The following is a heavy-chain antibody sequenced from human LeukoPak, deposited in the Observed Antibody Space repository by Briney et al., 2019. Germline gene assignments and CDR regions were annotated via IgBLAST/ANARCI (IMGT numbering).Heavy chain of an antibody. D-gene: IGHD6-13*01. J-gene: IGHJ5*02. CDR2: ISSSSSTI. CDR3: ARDGVAAARVYWFDP. Sequence: RPGGSLRLXCAASGFTSSSYSMNWVRQAPGKGLEWVSYISSSSSTIYYADSVKGRFTISRDNAKNSLYLQMNSLRAEDTAVYYCARDGVAAARVYWFDPWGQGTLVTVSS. CDR1: GFTSSSYS. V-gene: IGHV3-48*01.